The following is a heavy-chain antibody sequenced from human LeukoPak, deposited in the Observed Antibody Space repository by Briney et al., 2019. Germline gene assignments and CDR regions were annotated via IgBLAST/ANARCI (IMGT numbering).Heavy chain of an antibody. CDR2: LSYDGSNK. D-gene: IGHD3-22*01. CDR1: GFTFSAYA. J-gene: IGHJ4*02. Sequence: PGRSLRLSCAGSGFTFSAYAMHWGRHAPRTGLERVGVLSYDGSNKYYADFVKGRLTISRDNSQNTLFLQMNSLRAEDTALYYCATDYDRSGYYPEYGGQGTLVTVSS. V-gene: IGHV3-30*04. CDR3: ATDYDRSGYYPEY.